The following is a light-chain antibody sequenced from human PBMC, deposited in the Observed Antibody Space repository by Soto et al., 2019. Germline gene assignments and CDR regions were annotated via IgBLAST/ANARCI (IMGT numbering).Light chain of an antibody. Sequence: EIVLTQSPATLSLSPGDRATLSCRASQSIASSLAWYQQNPGQAPRLLIYDASNRATGSPARFSGCGSWTDFTLTISNLEPEYFAVYYCQQRFNWSLTSGGGTKVEIK. CDR3: QQRFNWSLT. V-gene: IGKV3-11*01. CDR2: DAS. J-gene: IGKJ4*01. CDR1: QSIASS.